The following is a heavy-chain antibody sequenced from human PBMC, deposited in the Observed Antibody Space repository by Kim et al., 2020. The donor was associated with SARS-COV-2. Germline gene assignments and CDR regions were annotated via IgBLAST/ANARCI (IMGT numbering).Heavy chain of an antibody. CDR3: ATPLALTLATRGGGC. CDR1: GYTFTSYG. CDR2: IHAGNGDT. J-gene: IGHJ4*02. Sequence: ASVKVSCKASGYTFTSYGLDWVRQAPGQRLEWMGRIHAGNGDTKYAEKFQDRVTISRDTSASTVYMELSSLTSGDTAVYYCATPLALTLATRGGGCWGQGTLVTVSS. V-gene: IGHV1-3*01. D-gene: IGHD1-1*01.